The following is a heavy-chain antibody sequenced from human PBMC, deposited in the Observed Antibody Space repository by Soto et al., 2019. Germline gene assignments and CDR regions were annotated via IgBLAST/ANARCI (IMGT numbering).Heavy chain of an antibody. J-gene: IGHJ4*02. Sequence: SETLSLTCTVSGGSISSGDYYWSWIRQPPGKGLEWLGYIYYSGYTYHNPSLKSRVTISVDTSKNQFSLKLNSVTAADTAVYYCARVRSFEINFDYWGQGILVTVSS. CDR2: IYYSGYT. V-gene: IGHV4-30-4*01. CDR3: ARVRSFEINFDY. CDR1: GGSISSGDYY.